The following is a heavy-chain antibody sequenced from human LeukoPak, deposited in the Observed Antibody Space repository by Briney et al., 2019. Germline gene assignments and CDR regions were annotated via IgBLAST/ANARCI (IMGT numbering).Heavy chain of an antibody. CDR3: ARDEIAAAGRSFDY. V-gene: IGHV1-69*04. CDR1: GGTFSSYA. CDR2: IIPILGIA. D-gene: IGHD6-13*01. J-gene: IGHJ4*02. Sequence: SVKVSCKASGGTFSSYAISWVRQAPGQGLEWMGRIIPILGIANYAQKFQGRVTITADKSTSTAYMELSSLRSEDTAVYYCARDEIAAAGRSFDYWGQGTLVTVSS.